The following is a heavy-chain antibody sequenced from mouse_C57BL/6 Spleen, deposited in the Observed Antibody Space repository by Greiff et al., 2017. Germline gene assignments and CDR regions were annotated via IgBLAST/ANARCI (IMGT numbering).Heavy chain of an antibody. CDR1: GFSLTSYG. CDR3: AKGELHYYGSSPFAY. Sequence: QVQLQQSGPGLVQPSQCLSITCPVSGFSLTSYGVHWVRQSPGKGLEWLGVIWSGGCTDYIAAFMSRLSITKDNSKSQVFFKMNSRQADDAAICYCAKGELHYYGSSPFAYWGQGTLVTVSA. CDR2: IWSGGCT. J-gene: IGHJ3*01. D-gene: IGHD1-1*01. V-gene: IGHV2-5*01.